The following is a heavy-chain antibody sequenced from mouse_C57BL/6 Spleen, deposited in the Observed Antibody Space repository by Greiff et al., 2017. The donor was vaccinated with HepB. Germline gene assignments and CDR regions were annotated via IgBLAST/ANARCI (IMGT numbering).Heavy chain of an antibody. CDR3: ARKVPLGRGYAMDY. J-gene: IGHJ4*01. CDR2: IYPGSGST. CDR1: GYTFTSYW. D-gene: IGHD4-1*01. V-gene: IGHV1-55*01. Sequence: QVQLQQPGAELVKPGASVKMSCKASGYTFTSYWITWVKQRPGQGLEWIGDIYPGSGSTNYNEKFKSKATLTVDTASSTAYMRLSSLTSEDSAVYYCARKVPLGRGYAMDYWGQGTSVTVSS.